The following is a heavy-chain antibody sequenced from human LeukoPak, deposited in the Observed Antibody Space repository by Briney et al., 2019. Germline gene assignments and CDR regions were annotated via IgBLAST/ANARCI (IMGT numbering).Heavy chain of an antibody. V-gene: IGHV3-9*03. D-gene: IGHD3-22*01. CDR1: GFTFDDYA. Sequence: GGSLRLSCAASGFTFDDYAMHWVRQAPGKGLEWVSGIGWNSGSIGYADSVKGRFTISRDNAKNSLYLQMNSLRAEDMALYYCARDLGQYYDTSDNWFDPWGQGTLVTVSS. CDR2: IGWNSGSI. J-gene: IGHJ5*02. CDR3: ARDLGQYYDTSDNWFDP.